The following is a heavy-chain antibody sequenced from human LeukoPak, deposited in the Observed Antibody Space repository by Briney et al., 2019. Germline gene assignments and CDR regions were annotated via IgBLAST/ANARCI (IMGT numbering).Heavy chain of an antibody. D-gene: IGHD5-12*01. Sequence: ASVKVSCKASGYTFSSYGISWVRQAPGQGLEWMGWISAYNGNTNYAQKVQGRVTMTTDTSTSTAYMEVKSLRSDDTAVYYCARSGAYGYYYYYYYMDVWGKGTTVTISS. CDR3: ARSGAYGYYYYYYYMDV. CDR2: ISAYNGNT. CDR1: GYTFSSYG. J-gene: IGHJ6*03. V-gene: IGHV1-18*01.